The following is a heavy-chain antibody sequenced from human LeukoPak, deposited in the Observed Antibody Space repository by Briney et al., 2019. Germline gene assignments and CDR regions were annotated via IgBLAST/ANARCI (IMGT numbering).Heavy chain of an antibody. CDR2: ISYDGSNK. V-gene: IGHV3-30-3*01. D-gene: IGHD3-10*01. CDR3: AREGPLSSFDP. J-gene: IGHJ5*02. CDR1: GFTFSGSA. Sequence: GGSLKLSCAASGFTFSGSAMHWVRQAPGKGLEWVAVISYDGSNKYYADSVKGRFTISRDNSKNTLYLQMNSLRAEDTAVYYCAREGPLSSFDPWGQGTLVTVSS.